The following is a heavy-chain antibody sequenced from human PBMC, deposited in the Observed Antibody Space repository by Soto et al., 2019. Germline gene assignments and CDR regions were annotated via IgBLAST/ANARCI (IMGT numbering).Heavy chain of an antibody. CDR1: GFTFSSYA. CDR2: ISGSGGST. Sequence: GGSLRLSCAASGFTFSSYAMSWVRQAPGKGLEWVSAISGSGGSTYYADSVKGRFTISRDNSKNTLYLQMNSLRAEDTAVYYCAKYDPVYSSSWYEGDYWGQGTLVTVS. CDR3: AKYDPVYSSSWYEGDY. V-gene: IGHV3-23*01. J-gene: IGHJ4*02. D-gene: IGHD6-13*01.